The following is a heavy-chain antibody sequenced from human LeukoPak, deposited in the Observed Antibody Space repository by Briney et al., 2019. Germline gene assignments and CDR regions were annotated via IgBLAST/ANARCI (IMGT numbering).Heavy chain of an antibody. D-gene: IGHD3-16*01. CDR3: ATDGAYGLTH. J-gene: IGHJ4*02. Sequence: GGSLRLSCAASGVSFSTTWMHWVRQAPGKGLMWVSHVSSDGSRTYADSVKGRFTVSRDNNKDMVYLQMSSLRAEDTAVYYCATDGAYGLTHWGQGTPVTVSS. V-gene: IGHV3-74*01. CDR1: GVSFSTTW. CDR2: VSSDGSRT.